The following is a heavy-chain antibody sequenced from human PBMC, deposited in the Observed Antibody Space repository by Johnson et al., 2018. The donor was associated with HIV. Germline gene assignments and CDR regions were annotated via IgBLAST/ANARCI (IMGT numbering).Heavy chain of an antibody. CDR1: GFTFSSYA. Sequence: EKLVESGGGVVRPGGSLRLSCAASGFTFSSYAMSWVRQAPGKGLEWVSAISGSGGSTYYADSVKGRFTISRDNSKNTRYLQMNSLRAEDTAVYYCAKGGAVAGTRDAFDIWGQGTMVTVSS. J-gene: IGHJ3*02. D-gene: IGHD6-19*01. CDR3: AKGGAVAGTRDAFDI. V-gene: IGHV3-23*04. CDR2: ISGSGGST.